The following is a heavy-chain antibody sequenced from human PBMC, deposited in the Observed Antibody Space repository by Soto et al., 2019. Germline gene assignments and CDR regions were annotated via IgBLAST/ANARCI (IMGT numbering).Heavy chain of an antibody. J-gene: IGHJ6*02. Sequence: AETLCVTCTVSVGSISISSYDWGGIRQPPGKGRARIGSIYYSGSTYYNPSLKSRVTISVDTSKNQFSLKLSSVTAAETAVYYCARHQLNDFWSGYQGPGGYYGMDVWGQGTTVTVSS. CDR3: ARHQLNDFWSGYQGPGGYYGMDV. V-gene: IGHV4-39*01. CDR1: VGSISISSYD. D-gene: IGHD3-3*01. CDR2: IYYSGST.